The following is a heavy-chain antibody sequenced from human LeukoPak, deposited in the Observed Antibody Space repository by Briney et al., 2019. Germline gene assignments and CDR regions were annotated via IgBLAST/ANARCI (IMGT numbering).Heavy chain of an antibody. J-gene: IGHJ5*02. CDR1: GFSFSSSA. CDR2: IDKKDKGYATAT. V-gene: IGHV3-73*01. CDR3: TRDSGTYNWFDP. D-gene: IGHD1-26*01. Sequence: GGSLRLSCAASGFSFSSSAIHWVRQSSGKGLEWVGQIDKKDKGYATATAYAASVKGRFTISRDDSINTAYLQMKSLKTEDTALYYCTRDSGTYNWFDPWGQGTLVTVSS.